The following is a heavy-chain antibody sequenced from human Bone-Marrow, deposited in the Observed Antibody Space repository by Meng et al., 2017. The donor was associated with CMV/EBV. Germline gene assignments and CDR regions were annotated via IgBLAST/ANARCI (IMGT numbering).Heavy chain of an antibody. J-gene: IGHJ5*02. V-gene: IGHV3-30*02. CDR1: GFTFSSYG. Sequence: GESLKISCAASGFTFSSYGMHWVRQAPGKGLEWVAFIRYDGSDKYYANSVKGRFTISRDTSENTLYLQMNSLRAEDTAVYFCAKDNYDFWSPYSRGWFDPWGPGILVIVSS. D-gene: IGHD3-3*01. CDR3: AKDNYDFWSPYSRGWFDP. CDR2: IRYDGSDK.